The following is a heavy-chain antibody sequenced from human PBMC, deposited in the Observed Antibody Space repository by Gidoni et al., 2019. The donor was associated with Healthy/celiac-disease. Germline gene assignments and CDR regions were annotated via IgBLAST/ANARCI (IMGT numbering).Heavy chain of an antibody. V-gene: IGHV1-3*01. J-gene: IGHJ6*02. Sequence: QVQLVQSGAAVKKPGASVKVSCKAPGYTFTSYAMHWVRQAPGQRLEWMGWINAGNGNTKYSQKFQGRVTITRDTSASTAYMELSSLRSEDTAVYYCARAPPSGDIVVVPAAYYYYGMDVWGQGTTVTVSS. CDR3: ARAPPSGDIVVVPAAYYYYGMDV. CDR1: GYTFTSYA. D-gene: IGHD2-2*01. CDR2: INAGNGNT.